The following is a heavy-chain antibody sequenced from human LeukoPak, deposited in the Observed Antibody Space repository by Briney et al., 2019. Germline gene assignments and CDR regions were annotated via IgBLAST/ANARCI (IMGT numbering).Heavy chain of an antibody. Sequence: GGSLRLSCSASGFIISNYAMHWVRQAPGKGLEYLSAISANGGSTYYADSVKGRFTISRDNSRNTLYLQMSSLRAEDTAIYHCLKYLYRGESSSLYYFHYWGQGTLVTVSS. CDR3: LKYLYRGESSSLYYFHY. V-gene: IGHV3-64D*06. CDR2: ISANGGST. CDR1: GFIISNYA. D-gene: IGHD6-13*01. J-gene: IGHJ4*02.